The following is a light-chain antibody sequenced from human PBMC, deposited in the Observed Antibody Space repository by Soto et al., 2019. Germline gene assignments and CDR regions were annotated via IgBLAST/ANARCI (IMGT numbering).Light chain of an antibody. CDR1: QSISRY. Sequence: EIGLTQSPATLSLSPGERATLSCRASQSISRYLAWYKQKPGQAPRLVIHDTSTTATGVPDTFSGSGSGTEFTLTISSLEPEDFATYYCQQRFSWPPTFGGGTHIEIK. J-gene: IGKJ4*01. V-gene: IGKV3-11*01. CDR3: QQRFSWPPT. CDR2: DTS.